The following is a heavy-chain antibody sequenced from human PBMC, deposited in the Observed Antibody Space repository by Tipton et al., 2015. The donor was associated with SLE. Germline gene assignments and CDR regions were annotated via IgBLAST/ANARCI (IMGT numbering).Heavy chain of an antibody. CDR1: GGSISSNY. V-gene: IGHV4-59*08. D-gene: IGHD3-16*01. Sequence: TLSLTCSVSGGSISSNYWLWIRQPPGKGLEWSGYISYNGGTNYNPSLKSRVTMSVDTAKNQFSLSLTSVTAADTAVYFCARGMLTWMGAIVGVDVWGQGATVHVSS. J-gene: IGHJ6*02. CDR2: ISYNGGT. CDR3: ARGMLTWMGAIVGVDV.